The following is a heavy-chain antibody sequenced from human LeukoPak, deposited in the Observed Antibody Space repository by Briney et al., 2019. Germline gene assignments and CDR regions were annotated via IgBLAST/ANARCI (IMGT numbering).Heavy chain of an antibody. CDR3: ARGPTYYYDSSGYPY. V-gene: IGHV3-21*01. D-gene: IGHD3-22*01. J-gene: IGHJ4*02. Sequence: GGSLRLSCAASRFTFSSYTMNWVRQAPGKGLEWVSSISSSSTYIYYADSVKGQFTISRDNAKNSLYLQMNSLRAEDTAVYYCARGPTYYYDSSGYPYWGQGTLVTVSS. CDR1: RFTFSSYT. CDR2: ISSSSTYI.